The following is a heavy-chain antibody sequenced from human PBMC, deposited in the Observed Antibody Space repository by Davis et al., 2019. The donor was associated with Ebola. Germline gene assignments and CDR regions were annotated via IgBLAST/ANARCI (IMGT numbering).Heavy chain of an antibody. CDR1: GGTFSSYA. Sequence: AASVKVSCKASGGTFSSYAISWVRQAPGQGLEWMGRIIPILGIANYAQKLQGRVTMTTDTSTSTAYMELRSLRSDDTAVYYCARDGVQGFDPWGQGTLVTVSS. J-gene: IGHJ5*02. D-gene: IGHD3-10*01. CDR3: ARDGVQGFDP. CDR2: IIPILGIA. V-gene: IGHV1-69*04.